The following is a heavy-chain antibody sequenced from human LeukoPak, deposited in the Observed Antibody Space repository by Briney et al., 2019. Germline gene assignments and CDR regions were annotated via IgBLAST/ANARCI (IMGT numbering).Heavy chain of an antibody. CDR3: AREETIAAAGTLPY. V-gene: IGHV3-30*04. J-gene: IGHJ4*02. CDR2: ISYDGSNK. Sequence: PGGPLRLSCAASGFTFSSYAMHWVRQAPGKGLEWVAVISYDGSNKYYADSVKGRFTISRDNSKNTLYLQMNSLRAEDTAVYYCAREETIAAAGTLPYWGQGTLVTVSS. CDR1: GFTFSSYA. D-gene: IGHD6-13*01.